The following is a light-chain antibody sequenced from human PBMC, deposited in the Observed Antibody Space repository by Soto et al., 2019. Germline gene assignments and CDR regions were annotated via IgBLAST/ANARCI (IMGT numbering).Light chain of an antibody. CDR3: QEYVPSAKA. J-gene: IGKJ1*01. CDR1: QSVSSSD. V-gene: IGKV3-20*01. Sequence: LMLSLGTLSRQIGERATXSCRASQSVSSSDLAWYQQKPGRAPRLLIYDTSTRATGIPDRFSGSGSGTDFTLTITRLEPEDCAVYFCQEYVPSAKALGDGSKVDVK. CDR2: DTS.